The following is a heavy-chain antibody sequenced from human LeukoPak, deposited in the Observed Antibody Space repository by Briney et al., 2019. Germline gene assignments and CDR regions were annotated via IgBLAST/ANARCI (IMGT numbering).Heavy chain of an antibody. CDR2: IIPILGIA. J-gene: IGHJ4*02. V-gene: IGHV1-69*04. CDR3: ARDPCFSTSCYAHFDY. Sequence: GASVKVSCKASGGTFSSYAISWVRQAPGQGLEWMGRIIPILGIANYAQKFQGRVTITADKSTSTAYMELSSLRSEDTAVYYCARDPCFSTSCYAHFDYWGQGTLVTVSS. D-gene: IGHD2-2*01. CDR1: GGTFSSYA.